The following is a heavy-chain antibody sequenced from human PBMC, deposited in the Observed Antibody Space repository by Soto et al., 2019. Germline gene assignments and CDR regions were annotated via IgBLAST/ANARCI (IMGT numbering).Heavy chain of an antibody. J-gene: IGHJ4*02. Sequence: GGSLRLSCAASGFTFSSCWMSWVRQAPGKGLEWVENIKQDGSEKYYVDSVKVRFTISRDNSNNSLYLQMNSLRADDTAVYYCARERKRDGYNPTXWGQGTLVTVSX. CDR1: GFTFSSCW. CDR2: IKQDGSEK. CDR3: ARERKRDGYNPTX. D-gene: IGHD5-12*01. V-gene: IGHV3-7*03.